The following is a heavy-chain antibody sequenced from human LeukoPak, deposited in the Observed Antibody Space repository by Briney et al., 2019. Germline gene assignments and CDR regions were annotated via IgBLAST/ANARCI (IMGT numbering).Heavy chain of an antibody. J-gene: IGHJ3*02. Sequence: ESVKGRFTISRDNAKNSLFLQMNSLRAEDTAVYFCARWGSGDSFDIWGQGTMVTVSS. CDR3: ARWGSGDSFDI. D-gene: IGHD3-10*01. V-gene: IGHV3-7*01.